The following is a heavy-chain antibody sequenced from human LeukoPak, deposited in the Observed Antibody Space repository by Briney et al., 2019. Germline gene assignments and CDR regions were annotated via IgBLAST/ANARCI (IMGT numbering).Heavy chain of an antibody. D-gene: IGHD3-3*01. J-gene: IGHJ6*02. V-gene: IGHV4-34*01. CDR3: ARGYRSGYLTYYYYYGMDV. CDR1: GGSFSDYY. CDR2: INHSGST. Sequence: SETLSLTCAVYGGSFSDYYWSWIRQPPGKGLEWIGEINHSGSTNYNPSLKSRVTISVDTSKNQFSLKLSSVTAADTAVYYCARGYRSGYLTYYYYYGMDVWGQGTTVTVSS.